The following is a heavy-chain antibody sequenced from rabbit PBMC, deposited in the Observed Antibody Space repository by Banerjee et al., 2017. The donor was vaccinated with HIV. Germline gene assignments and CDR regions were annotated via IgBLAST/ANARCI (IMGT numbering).Heavy chain of an antibody. CDR2: IYAGSSGST. CDR1: GFSFNNNYV. CDR3: ARDVSGWNFDL. D-gene: IGHD1-1*01. V-gene: IGHV1S45*01. J-gene: IGHJ4*01. Sequence: QEQLEESGGGLVKPEGSLTLTCTASGFSFNNNYVMCWVRQAPGKGLEWIACIYAGSSGSTYYANWAKGRFTISKTASTTVTLQMTSLTAADSATYFCARDVSGWNFDLWGQGTLVTVS.